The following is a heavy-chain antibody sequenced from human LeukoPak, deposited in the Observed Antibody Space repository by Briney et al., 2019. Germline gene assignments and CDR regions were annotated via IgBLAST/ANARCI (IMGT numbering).Heavy chain of an antibody. D-gene: IGHD6-13*01. J-gene: IGHJ3*02. CDR3: ARASIAAAGPHDVYDM. CDR2: FTSSSRSI. Sequence: PGGSLRLSCAASGFTFSSYSMTWVRQAPGKGLEWVSSFTSSSRSIYYADSVKGRFTIPRDNSKNMLYLQMGSLRAEDMAVYYCARASIAAAGPHDVYDMWGQGAMVTVSS. V-gene: IGHV3-21*06. CDR1: GFTFSSYS.